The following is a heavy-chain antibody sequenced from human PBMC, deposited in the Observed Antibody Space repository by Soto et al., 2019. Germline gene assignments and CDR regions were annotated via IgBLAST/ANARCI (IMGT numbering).Heavy chain of an antibody. Sequence: SETLSLTCTVSGGSISSSSYYWGWIRQPPGKGLEWIGSIYYSGSTYYNPSLKSRVTISVDTSKNQFSLKLSSVTAADTAVYYCARIVSGSYYYFDYWGQGTLVTVSS. J-gene: IGHJ4*02. V-gene: IGHV4-39*01. CDR2: IYYSGST. D-gene: IGHD1-26*01. CDR3: ARIVSGSYYYFDY. CDR1: GGSISSSSYY.